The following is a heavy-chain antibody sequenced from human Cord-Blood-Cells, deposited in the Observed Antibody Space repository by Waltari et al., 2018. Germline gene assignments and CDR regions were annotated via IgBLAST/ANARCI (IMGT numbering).Heavy chain of an antibody. Sequence: EVQLVESGGGLVQPGGSLRLSCAASGSTFSSYEMNWVRQAPGKGLEWVSYISSSGSTIYYADSVKGRFTISRDNAKNSLYLQMNSLRAEDTAVYYCARFSSSWYFDYWGQGTLVTVSS. V-gene: IGHV3-48*03. CDR1: GSTFSSYE. CDR3: ARFSSSWYFDY. D-gene: IGHD6-13*01. J-gene: IGHJ4*02. CDR2: ISSSGSTI.